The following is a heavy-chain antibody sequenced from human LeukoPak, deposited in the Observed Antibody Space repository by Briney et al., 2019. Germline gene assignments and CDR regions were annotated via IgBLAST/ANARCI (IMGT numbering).Heavy chain of an antibody. Sequence: GGSLRLPCAASGFTFTSYAMTWVRQAPGKGLEWVSVISGDGSVAYYADSVKGRFTISRDNAKNTLYLQMNSLRVEDTAVYYCARRVAATYVDNWGQGTLVTVSS. D-gene: IGHD2-15*01. V-gene: IGHV3-23*01. J-gene: IGHJ4*02. CDR3: ARRVAATYVDN. CDR2: ISGDGSVA. CDR1: GFTFTSYA.